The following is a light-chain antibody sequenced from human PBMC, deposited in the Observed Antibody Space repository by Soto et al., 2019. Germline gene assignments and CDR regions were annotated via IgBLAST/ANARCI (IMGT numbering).Light chain of an antibody. CDR3: QQRSNGLT. CDR1: QSVSSY. Sequence: EIVLTQSPATLSLSPGERATLSCRASQSVSSYLAWYQQKPGQAPRLLIYDASNRDTGIPARFSGSVSGTDFTLTISSPEPEDFSVYYCQQRSNGLTFGGGTKVEIK. CDR2: DAS. J-gene: IGKJ4*01. V-gene: IGKV3-11*01.